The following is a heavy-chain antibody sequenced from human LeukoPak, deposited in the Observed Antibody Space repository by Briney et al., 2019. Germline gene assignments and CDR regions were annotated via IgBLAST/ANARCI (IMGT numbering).Heavy chain of an antibody. CDR3: VKDQADWGYLFDY. V-gene: IGHV3-23*01. CDR2: ISGTGGST. Sequence: PGGSLRLSCAAPGFTFTSYAMSWGRQSPGKGLEWVEAISGTGGSTYYADPVQGRFAIYRDNSKHPLYLQMNSLSADDTAVYYCVKDQADWGYLFDYWGQGTLVTVSS. J-gene: IGHJ4*02. D-gene: IGHD7-27*01. CDR1: GFTFTSYA.